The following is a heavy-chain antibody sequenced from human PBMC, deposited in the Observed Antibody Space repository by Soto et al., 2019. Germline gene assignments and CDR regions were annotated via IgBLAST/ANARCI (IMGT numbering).Heavy chain of an antibody. CDR2: ISNSGSTI. V-gene: IGHV3-11*01. Sequence: QVQLVEAGGGLVKPGGSLRLSCAASEFTFSDYYMTWIRQAPGKGLEWVSYISNSGSTIYYADSVNGRFTISRDNAKNALYLQMNSLRAEDTAVYYCARGLAYGDYGFLDPWVQGTLVTVS. CDR1: EFTFSDYY. CDR3: ARGLAYGDYGFLDP. D-gene: IGHD4-17*01. J-gene: IGHJ5*02.